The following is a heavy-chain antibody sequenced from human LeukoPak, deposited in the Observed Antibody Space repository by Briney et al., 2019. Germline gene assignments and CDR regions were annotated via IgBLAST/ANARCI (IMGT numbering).Heavy chain of an antibody. CDR2: INHSGST. Sequence: SETLSLTCAVYGGSLSGYYWSWIRQPPGRGLEWIGEINHSGSTNYNPSLKSRVTISVDTSKNQFSLKLSSVTAADTAVYYCARLGGKDYWGQGTLVTVSS. CDR3: ARLGGKDY. V-gene: IGHV4-34*01. J-gene: IGHJ4*02. CDR1: GGSLSGYY. D-gene: IGHD4-23*01.